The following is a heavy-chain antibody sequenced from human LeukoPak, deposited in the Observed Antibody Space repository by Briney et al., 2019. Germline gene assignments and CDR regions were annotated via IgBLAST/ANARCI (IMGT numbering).Heavy chain of an antibody. CDR3: ARVRHTNSGYATGATTSYVSFDY. CDR2: IYYSGST. V-gene: IGHV4-59*06. J-gene: IGHJ4*02. Sequence: SETLSLTCTVSGGSISSYYWSWIRQHPGKGLEWIGYIYYSGSTYYNPSLKSRVTISVDTSKNQFSLKLSSVTAADTAVYYCARVRHTNSGYATGATTSYVSFDYWGQGTLVTVSS. D-gene: IGHD5-12*01. CDR1: GGSISSYY.